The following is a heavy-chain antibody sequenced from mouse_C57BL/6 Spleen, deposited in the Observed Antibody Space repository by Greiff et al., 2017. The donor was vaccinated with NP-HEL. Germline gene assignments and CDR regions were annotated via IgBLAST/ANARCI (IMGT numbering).Heavy chain of an antibody. Sequence: QVQLQQSGAELVRPGASVTLSCKASGYTFTDYEMHWVKQTPVHGLEWTGAIDPETGGTAYNQKFKGKAILTADKSSSTAYMELRSLTSEDSAVYYCTRRGSRYFDYWGQGTTLTVSS. CDR1: GYTFTDYE. CDR3: TRRGSRYFDY. CDR2: IDPETGGT. V-gene: IGHV1-15*01. D-gene: IGHD1-1*01. J-gene: IGHJ2*01.